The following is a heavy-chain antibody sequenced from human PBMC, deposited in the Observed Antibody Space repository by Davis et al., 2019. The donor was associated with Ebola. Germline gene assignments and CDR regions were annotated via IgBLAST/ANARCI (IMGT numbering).Heavy chain of an antibody. CDR2: ISPYNGNT. J-gene: IGHJ4*02. CDR3: ARGMEQWLVAPLGY. D-gene: IGHD6-19*01. Sequence: ASVKVSCKASGYTFITYGIRWVRRAPGQGPEWMGWISPYNGNTNYAQKFQGRVTMTTDTSTSTAYLELRSLRSDDTSIYYCARGMEQWLVAPLGYWGQGTLVTVSS. CDR1: GYTFITYG. V-gene: IGHV1-18*04.